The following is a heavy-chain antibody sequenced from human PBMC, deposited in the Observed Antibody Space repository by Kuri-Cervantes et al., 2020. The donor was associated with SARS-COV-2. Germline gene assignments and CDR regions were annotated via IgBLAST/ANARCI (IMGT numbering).Heavy chain of an antibody. CDR3: ARDSGGSYRDFDY. D-gene: IGHD1-26*01. CDR1: GGSFSGYY. J-gene: IGHJ4*02. Sequence: SETLSLTCAVYGGSFSGYYRSWIRQPPGKGLEWIGYIYYSVSTNYNPSLKSRVTISVDTSKNQFSLKLSSVTAADTAVYYCARDSGGSYRDFDYWGQGTLVTVSS. V-gene: IGHV4-59*01. CDR2: IYYSVST.